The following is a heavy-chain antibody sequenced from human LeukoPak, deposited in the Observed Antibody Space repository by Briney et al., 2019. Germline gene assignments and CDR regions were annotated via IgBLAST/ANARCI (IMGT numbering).Heavy chain of an antibody. Sequence: GASVKVSCKASGYTFTGYYMHWVRQAPGQGLEWMGWINPNSGGTNYAQKFQGRVTMTRDTSISTAYMELSRLRSDDTAVYYCARGSGSYFAEYFQHWGQGTLVTVSS. CDR1: GYTFTGYY. CDR2: INPNSGGT. J-gene: IGHJ1*01. CDR3: ARGSGSYFAEYFQH. D-gene: IGHD1-26*01. V-gene: IGHV1-2*02.